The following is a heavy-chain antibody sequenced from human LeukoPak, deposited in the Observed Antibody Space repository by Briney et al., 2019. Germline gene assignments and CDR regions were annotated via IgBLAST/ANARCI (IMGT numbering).Heavy chain of an antibody. V-gene: IGHV3-23*01. Sequence: GGSLRLSCEVSGFPFSSHAMSWVRQAPGRGLEWVSGISISADMTYYADSVQGRFIISRDNSKNTVYLQMDSLRVEDTAVYYCANEVVPNDYWGQGTLVTVSS. CDR1: GFPFSSHA. J-gene: IGHJ4*02. CDR2: ISISADMT. CDR3: ANEVVPNDY. D-gene: IGHD2-21*01.